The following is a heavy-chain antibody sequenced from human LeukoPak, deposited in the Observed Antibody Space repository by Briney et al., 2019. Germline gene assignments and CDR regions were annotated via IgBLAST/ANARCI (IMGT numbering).Heavy chain of an antibody. CDR2: IYYSGRT. V-gene: IGHV4-30-4*01. CDR3: AREAVLDYYGSGREPYFDY. J-gene: IGHJ4*02. Sequence: SQTLSLTCTVSDGSITSGDYYWSWIRQSPGNGLEWIGYIYYSGRTYYNPSLKSRVTLSVDTSKNQLSLNLTSVTAADTAVYYCAREAVLDYYGSGREPYFDYGGQGALVTVSS. CDR1: DGSITSGDYY. D-gene: IGHD3-10*01.